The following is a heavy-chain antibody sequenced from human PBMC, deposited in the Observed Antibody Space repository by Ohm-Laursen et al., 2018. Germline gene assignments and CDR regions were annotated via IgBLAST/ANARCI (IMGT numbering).Heavy chain of an antibody. CDR1: GGSVSSGSYY. CDR3: ARDLHSSGYYVGVPRRYYYGMDV. D-gene: IGHD3-22*01. CDR2: IYYSGST. V-gene: IGHV4-61*01. Sequence: GTLSLTCTVSGGSVSSGSYYWSWIRQPPGKGLEWIGYIYYSGSTNYNPSLKSRVTISVDTSKNQFSLKLSSVTAADTAVYYCARDLHSSGYYVGVPRRYYYGMDVWGQGTTVTVSS. J-gene: IGHJ6*02.